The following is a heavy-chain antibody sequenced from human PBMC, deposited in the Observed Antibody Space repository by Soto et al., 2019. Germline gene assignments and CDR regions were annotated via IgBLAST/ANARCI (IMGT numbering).Heavy chain of an antibody. J-gene: IGHJ3*02. D-gene: IGHD1-26*01. CDR2: ISGSGCST. CDR1: GFTFSSYA. V-gene: IGHV3-23*01. Sequence: GGSLRLSCAASGFTFSSYAMSWVRQAPGKGLEWVSAISGSGCSTYYADTVKGRFTISRDNSKNTLYLQMNSLRAEDTAVYYCAKVGGYPLRAFDIWGQGTMVTVSS. CDR3: AKVGGYPLRAFDI.